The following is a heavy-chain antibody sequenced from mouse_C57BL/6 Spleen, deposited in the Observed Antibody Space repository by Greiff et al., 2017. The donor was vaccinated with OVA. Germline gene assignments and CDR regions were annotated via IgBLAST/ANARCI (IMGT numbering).Heavy chain of an antibody. J-gene: IGHJ1*03. Sequence: QVQLQQSGAELVRPGTSVKLSCKASGYTFTSYWMHWVKQRPGQGLEWIGVIDPSDSYTNYNQKFKGKATLTVDTSSSTAYMQLSSLTSEDSAVYYCARGGYDGWYFDVWGTGTTVTVSS. V-gene: IGHV1-59*01. D-gene: IGHD2-2*01. CDR2: IDPSDSYT. CDR3: ARGGYDGWYFDV. CDR1: GYTFTSYW.